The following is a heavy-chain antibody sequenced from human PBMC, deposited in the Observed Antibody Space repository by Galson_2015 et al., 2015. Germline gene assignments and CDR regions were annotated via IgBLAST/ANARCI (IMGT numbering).Heavy chain of an antibody. CDR1: GGSISSYY. V-gene: IGHV4-59*01. CDR2: IYYSGST. J-gene: IGHJ5*02. CDR3: ARDPEEVATISWFDP. D-gene: IGHD5-12*01. Sequence: LSLTCTVSGGSISSYYWSWIRQPPGKGLEWIGYIYYSGSTNYNPSLKSRVTISVDTSKNQFPLKLSSVTAADTAVYYCARDPEEVATISWFDPWGQGTLVTVSS.